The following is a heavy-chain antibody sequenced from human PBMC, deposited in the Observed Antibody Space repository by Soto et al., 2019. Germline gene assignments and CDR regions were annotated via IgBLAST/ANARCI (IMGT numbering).Heavy chain of an antibody. CDR2: IYTSGST. D-gene: IGHD3-10*01. Sequence: SETLSLTCTVSGGSISSYYWSWIRQPAGKGLEWIGRIYTSGSTNYNPSLKSRVTMSVDTSKNQFSLKLSSVTAADTAVYYCARDWGYYGSGSSTYYYYGMDVWGQGTPVTVYS. J-gene: IGHJ6*02. V-gene: IGHV4-4*07. CDR3: ARDWGYYGSGSSTYYYYGMDV. CDR1: GGSISSYY.